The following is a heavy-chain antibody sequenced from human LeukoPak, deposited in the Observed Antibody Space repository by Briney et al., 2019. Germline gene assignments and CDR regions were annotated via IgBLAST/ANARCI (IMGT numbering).Heavy chain of an antibody. D-gene: IGHD4-23*01. Sequence: GGSLRLSCAASGFTFSSYWMSWVRQAPGKGLEWVANIKQDGSEEYYVDSVKGRFTISRDNAKNSLYLQMNSLRAEDTAVYYCARDMGSGPSVSVVTLFDYWGQGTLVTVSS. V-gene: IGHV3-7*01. CDR3: ARDMGSGPSVSVVTLFDY. J-gene: IGHJ4*02. CDR1: GFTFSSYW. CDR2: IKQDGSEE.